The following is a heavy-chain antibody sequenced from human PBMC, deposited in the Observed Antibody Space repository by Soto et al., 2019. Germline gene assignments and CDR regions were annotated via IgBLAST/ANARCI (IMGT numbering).Heavy chain of an antibody. CDR1: GGTFSSYA. CDR2: IIPIFGTA. Sequence: SVKVSCKASGGTFSSYAISWVRQAPGQGLEWMGGIIPIFGTANYAQKFQGRVTITADESTSTAYMELSSLRSEDTAVYYCARGRTGQLEFQTGYYYYGMAVWGQGTTVTVSS. V-gene: IGHV1-69*13. CDR3: ARGRTGQLEFQTGYYYYGMAV. D-gene: IGHD6-6*01. J-gene: IGHJ6*02.